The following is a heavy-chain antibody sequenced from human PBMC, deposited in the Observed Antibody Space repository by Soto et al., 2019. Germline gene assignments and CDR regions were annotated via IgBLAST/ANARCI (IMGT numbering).Heavy chain of an antibody. V-gene: IGHV3-53*02. CDR2: LYSDGRT. CDR1: GFIVSSSY. CDR3: ARCSGWYGQCYFDC. J-gene: IGHJ4*02. D-gene: IGHD6-13*01. Sequence: DVQLVETGGGLIQPGGSLRLSCAASGFIVSSSYMSWVRQAPGKGLEWVSVLYSDGRTYYADSVKGLFTISRDNSKNTLYLQMNSLSAEDTAVYYCARCSGWYGQCYFDCWGQGTLVTVSS.